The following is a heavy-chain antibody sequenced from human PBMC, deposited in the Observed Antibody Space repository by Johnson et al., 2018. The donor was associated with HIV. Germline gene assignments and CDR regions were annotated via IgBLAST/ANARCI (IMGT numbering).Heavy chain of an antibody. Sequence: VKPVEPWGGLVRPGRSLRLSSALSPIISPNTWMTWVHQAPGMGLYWVGRITSDADGGTTEYVAPAKGRFTISRDDSKNRLYLQMNSLKSEDTAVYYCTTDSEGHVFDIWGQGTMVIVSS. CDR2: ITSDADGGTT. CDR1: PIISPNTW. J-gene: IGHJ3*02. V-gene: IGHV3-15*01. CDR3: TTDSEGHVFDI.